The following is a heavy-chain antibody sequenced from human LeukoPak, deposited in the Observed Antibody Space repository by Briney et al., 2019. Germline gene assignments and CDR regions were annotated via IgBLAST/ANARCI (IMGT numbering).Heavy chain of an antibody. CDR1: GFTVSSNY. CDR3: ASASIAAAPTLDY. J-gene: IGHJ4*02. V-gene: IGHV3-53*01. D-gene: IGHD6-13*01. Sequence: GGSLRLSCGASGFTVSSNYMSWVRQAPGKGLEWVSVIYSGGSTYYADSVKGRFTISRDNSKNTLYLQMNSLRAEDTAVYYCASASIAAAPTLDYWGQGTLVTVSS. CDR2: IYSGGST.